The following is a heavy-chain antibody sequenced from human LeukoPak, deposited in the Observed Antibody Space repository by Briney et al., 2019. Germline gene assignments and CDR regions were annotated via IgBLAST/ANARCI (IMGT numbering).Heavy chain of an antibody. CDR2: ISYDGSNK. CDR3: ARVGVDPDHYGMDV. V-gene: IGHV3-30-3*01. Sequence: PGRSLRLSCAASGFTFSSYAMHWVRQAPGKGLEWVAVISYDGSNKYYADSVKGRFTISRDNSKNTLYLQMNSLRAEDTAVYYCARVGVDPDHYGMDVWGQGTTVTVSS. CDR1: GFTFSSYA. D-gene: IGHD3-10*01. J-gene: IGHJ6*02.